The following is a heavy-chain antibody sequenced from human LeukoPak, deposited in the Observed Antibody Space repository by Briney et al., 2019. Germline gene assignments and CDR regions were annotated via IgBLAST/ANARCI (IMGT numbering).Heavy chain of an antibody. V-gene: IGHV3-21*04. Sequence: PGGSLRLSCAASGFTFSSYTMSWVRQAPGKGLEWVSAISHTSEYTYHADSVKGRFTISRDNAKNSLYLQMNSLRAGDTAVYYCARLDNWNYPYWGQGTLVTVSS. CDR3: ARLDNWNYPY. D-gene: IGHD1-7*01. J-gene: IGHJ4*02. CDR2: ISHTSEYT. CDR1: GFTFSSYT.